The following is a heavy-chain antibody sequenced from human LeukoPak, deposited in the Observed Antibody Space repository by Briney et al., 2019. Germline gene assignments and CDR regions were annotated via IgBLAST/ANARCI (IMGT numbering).Heavy chain of an antibody. CDR2: IKQDGGEK. V-gene: IGHV3-7*03. J-gene: IGHJ5*02. Sequence: GGSLRLSCAASGFTFSSYWMSWVRQAPGKGLEWVANIKQDGGEKYYVDSVKGRFTNSRDNAKNTLYLQMNSLRAEDTAVYYCAKEPVAAAFSRWFDPWGQGTLVTVSS. D-gene: IGHD6-13*01. CDR3: AKEPVAAAFSRWFDP. CDR1: GFTFSSYW.